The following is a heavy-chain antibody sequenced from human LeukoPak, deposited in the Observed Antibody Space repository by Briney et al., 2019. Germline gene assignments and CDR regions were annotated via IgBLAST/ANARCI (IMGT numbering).Heavy chain of an antibody. D-gene: IGHD6-13*01. CDR1: GGPFSGYY. Sequence: SETLSLTCAVYGGPFSGYYWSWIRQPPGKGLEWIGEINHSGSTNYNPSLKSRVTISVDTSKNQFSLKLSSVTAADTAVYYCAREVTYSSSSRPFSYWGQGTLVTVSS. J-gene: IGHJ4*02. V-gene: IGHV4-34*01. CDR3: AREVTYSSSSRPFSY. CDR2: INHSGST.